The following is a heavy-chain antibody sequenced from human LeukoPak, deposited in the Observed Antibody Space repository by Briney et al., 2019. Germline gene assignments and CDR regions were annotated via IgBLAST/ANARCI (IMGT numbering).Heavy chain of an antibody. J-gene: IGHJ3*02. CDR1: GFTFSSYS. V-gene: IGHV3-21*01. CDR3: ASDSDGTDAFDI. CDR2: ISSSSSYI. Sequence: GGSLRLSCAASGFTFSSYSMNWVRQAPGKGLEWVSSISSSSSYIYYADSVKGRFTISRDNAKNSLYLQMNSLRAEDTAVYYCASDSDGTDAFDISGQGTMVTVSS.